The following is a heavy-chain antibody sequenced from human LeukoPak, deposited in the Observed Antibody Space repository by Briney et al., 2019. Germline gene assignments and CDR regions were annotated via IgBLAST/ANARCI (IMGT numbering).Heavy chain of an antibody. CDR1: GYTLTELS. CDR2: FDPEDGET. CDR3: ARERRVMARNHYYYYMDV. Sequence: PWASVKVSCKVSGYTLTELSMHWVRQAPGKGLEWMGGFDPEDGETIYAQKFQGRVTITTDESTSTAYMELSSLRSEDTAVYYCARERRVMARNHYYYYMDVWGKGTTVTVSS. D-gene: IGHD5-24*01. J-gene: IGHJ6*03. V-gene: IGHV1-24*01.